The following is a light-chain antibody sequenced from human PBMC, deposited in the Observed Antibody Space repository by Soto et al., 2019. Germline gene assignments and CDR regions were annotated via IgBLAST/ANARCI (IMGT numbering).Light chain of an antibody. V-gene: IGLV2-14*03. CDR1: SSDVGGYSY. Sequence: LTQPASVSGSPGQSITFSCTGTSSDVGGYSYVSWYQQHPGKAPRLMIYDVTNRPSGVSDRFSGSKSGNTASLTISGLQAEDEADYYCSSYRRGSTYVFGTGTKVTVL. CDR2: DVT. CDR3: SSYRRGSTYV. J-gene: IGLJ1*01.